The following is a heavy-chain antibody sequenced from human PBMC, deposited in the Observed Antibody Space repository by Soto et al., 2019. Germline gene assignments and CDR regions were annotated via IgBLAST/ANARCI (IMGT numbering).Heavy chain of an antibody. D-gene: IGHD3-3*01. CDR2: IYYSGST. CDR3: ARPGYGAFWSGYDTFDI. J-gene: IGHJ3*02. V-gene: IGHV4-39*01. Sequence: QLQLQESGPGLVKPSETLSLTCTVSGGSISSSSYYWGWIRQPPGKGLEWIGSIYYSGSTYYNPSLKSRVTISVETSKNQFSLKLSSVTAADTAVYYCARPGYGAFWSGYDTFDIWGQGTMVTVSS. CDR1: GGSISSSSYY.